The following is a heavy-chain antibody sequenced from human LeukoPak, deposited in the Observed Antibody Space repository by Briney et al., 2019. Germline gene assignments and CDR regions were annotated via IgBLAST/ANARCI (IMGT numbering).Heavy chain of an antibody. CDR1: GFTFSNYP. J-gene: IGHJ6*02. CDR3: AKYGSTYYHGIDV. D-gene: IGHD5/OR15-5a*01. CDR2: ISSNGYA. V-gene: IGHV3-64*01. Sequence: GGSLRLSCAAPGFTFSNYPMHWVRQAPGKGLEYVSAISSNGYAYYGSSVKGRFTISRDNPKNTLYLQMNSLRVEDTAVYYCAKYGSTYYHGIDVWGQGTTVTVSS.